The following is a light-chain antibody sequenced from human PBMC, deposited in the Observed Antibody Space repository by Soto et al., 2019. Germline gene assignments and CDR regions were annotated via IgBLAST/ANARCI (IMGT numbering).Light chain of an antibody. CDR3: QQYYGTPYT. Sequence: DIVLTQSPDSLAVSLGERATINCKSSQSVLYNSNNKNYVTWYQQKPGQPPKLLIYWAYTLESGVPDRFSGSGSGTDFTLTISSLQAEDVAVYYCQQYYGTPYTFGQGTKLEIK. V-gene: IGKV4-1*01. CDR2: WAY. J-gene: IGKJ2*01. CDR1: QSVLYNSNNKNY.